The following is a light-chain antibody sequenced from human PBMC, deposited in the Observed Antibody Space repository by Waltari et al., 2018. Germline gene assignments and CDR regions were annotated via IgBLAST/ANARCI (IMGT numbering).Light chain of an antibody. Sequence: QSALTQPPSASGSPGQSVTISCTGTSSDVGSYNYVSWYQQHPGKAPKLMIYEVSKRPSGSPDRFSGSKSGNTASLTVSGLQAEDEADYYFSSYAGRNNIVLFGGGTKLTVL. CDR2: EVS. J-gene: IGLJ2*01. CDR1: SSDVGSYNY. V-gene: IGLV2-8*01. CDR3: SSYAGRNNIVL.